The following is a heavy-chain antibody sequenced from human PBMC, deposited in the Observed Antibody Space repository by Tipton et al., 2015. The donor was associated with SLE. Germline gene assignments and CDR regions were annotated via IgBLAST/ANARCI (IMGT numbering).Heavy chain of an antibody. CDR2: IYYSGST. Sequence: TLSLTCTVSGDSISNYYWSWIRQPPGKGLEWIGYIYYSGSTNYNPSLKSRVTISVDTSKNQFSLKLSSVTAADTAVYYCARLRFLGGFDYWGQGTLVTVSS. CDR3: ARLRFLGGFDY. J-gene: IGHJ4*02. CDR1: GDSISNYY. D-gene: IGHD3-3*01. V-gene: IGHV4-59*08.